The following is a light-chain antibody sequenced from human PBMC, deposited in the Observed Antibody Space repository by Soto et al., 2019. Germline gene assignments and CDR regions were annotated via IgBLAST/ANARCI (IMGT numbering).Light chain of an antibody. CDR1: SSGIGGCSS. CDR3: YSFTSGNTLYV. V-gene: IGLV2-14*01. Sequence: QSVLTQPASVSGSPGQSITISSTGTSSGIGGCSSVSWYQQSPGKAPKLRIYEVCSRPSGASNRLSGSESGNTASLTISGLQAADEAEYYCYSFTSGNTLYVFGTGTKVTVL. J-gene: IGLJ1*01. CDR2: EVC.